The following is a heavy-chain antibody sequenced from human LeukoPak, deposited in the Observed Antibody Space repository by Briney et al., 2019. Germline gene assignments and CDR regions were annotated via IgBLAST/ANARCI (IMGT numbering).Heavy chain of an antibody. J-gene: IGHJ4*02. D-gene: IGHD3-22*01. V-gene: IGHV1-58*01. Sequence: SVKVSCKASGFTFTSSAVQWVRQARGQRLEWIGWIVVGSGNTNYAQKFQERVTITRDMSTSTAYMELSSLRSEDTAVYYCAAPQEYYYDSSGLWGQGTLVTVSS. CDR3: AAPQEYYYDSSGL. CDR1: GFTFTSSA. CDR2: IVVGSGNT.